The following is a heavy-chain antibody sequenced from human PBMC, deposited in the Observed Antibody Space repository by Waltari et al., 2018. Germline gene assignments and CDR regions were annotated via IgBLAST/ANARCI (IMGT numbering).Heavy chain of an antibody. CDR3: ARGRYGAGSYSDYDY. D-gene: IGHD3-10*01. V-gene: IGHV3-48*01. J-gene: IGHJ4*02. Sequence: EVQMLESGGGLVEPGGSVRLSCTTSGFTFTQYTMSWVRPTPTRGLWWVSDISRRGSSTHYADSVRGRFTISSDRAKGSVYLQMNNLRADDAAMYYCARGRYGAGSYSDYDYWGQGTLVTVSS. CDR1: GFTFTQYT. CDR2: ISRRGSST.